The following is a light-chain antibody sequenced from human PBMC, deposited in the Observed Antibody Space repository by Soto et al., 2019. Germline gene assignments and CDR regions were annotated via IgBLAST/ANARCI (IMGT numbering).Light chain of an antibody. J-gene: IGKJ1*01. CDR3: QQYGDSPQT. CDR1: QSVGSS. CDR2: GAS. V-gene: IGKV3-20*01. Sequence: EIVLTQSPGTLSLSPGERATLSCRASQSVGSSLSWYQQKPGLAPRLLFYGASNRATAIPDRFSGSGFGTDFTLTITRLEPEDFAVYYCQQYGDSPQTFGPGTKVEI.